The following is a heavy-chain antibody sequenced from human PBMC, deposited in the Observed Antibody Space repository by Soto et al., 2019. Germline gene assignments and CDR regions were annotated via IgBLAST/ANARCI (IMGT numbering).Heavy chain of an antibody. CDR1: GYTFTGYY. V-gene: IGHV1-2*02. J-gene: IGHJ6*02. D-gene: IGHD2-15*01. CDR3: ARDIVVVVAATAYYYGMDV. Sequence: GASVKVSCKASGYTFTGYYLHWVRLASGQGHEWMGRINPKSGGTNYAQKFQGRVTRTRETSISTAYMELSRLRSDDTAVYYCARDIVVVVAATAYYYGMDVWGQGTTVTVSS. CDR2: INPKSGGT.